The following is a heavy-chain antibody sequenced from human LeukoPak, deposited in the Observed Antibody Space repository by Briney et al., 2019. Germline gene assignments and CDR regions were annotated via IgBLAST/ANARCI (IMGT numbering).Heavy chain of an antibody. CDR1: GFTFSSYS. J-gene: IGHJ4*02. V-gene: IGHV3-21*01. CDR3: ARDQAYSYGRGNDY. D-gene: IGHD5-18*01. Sequence: GGSLRLSCAASGFTFSSYSMNWVRQAPGKGLEWVSSISSSSSYIYYADSVKGRFTISRDNAKNSLYLQMNSLRAEDTAVYYCARDQAYSYGRGNDYWGQGTLVTVSS. CDR2: ISSSSSYI.